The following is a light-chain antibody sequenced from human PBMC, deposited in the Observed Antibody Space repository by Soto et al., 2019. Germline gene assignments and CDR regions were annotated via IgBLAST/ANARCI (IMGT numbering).Light chain of an antibody. CDR3: QQYGCSRFT. Sequence: EIVLTQSPGTLSLSPGERATLSCRASQSISSSYLAWYQQKHGQAPRLLVYGASSRATGIPDRFSGSGSGTDFTLTISRLEPEDFAVYYCQQYGCSRFTFAPGTKVDIK. J-gene: IGKJ3*01. V-gene: IGKV3-20*01. CDR1: QSISSSY. CDR2: GAS.